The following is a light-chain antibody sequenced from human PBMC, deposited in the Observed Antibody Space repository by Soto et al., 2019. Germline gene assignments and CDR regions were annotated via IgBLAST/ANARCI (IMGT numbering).Light chain of an antibody. CDR1: SSDLGAGYR. J-gene: IGLJ2*01. CDR2: DNT. Sequence: QAVLTQPPSVSEAPEERDNISCTGCSSDLGAGYRVRWYEQVPGTALKLLIYDNTNRHSGVSGRFSGSKSGTSASLAISGLQAEDEADYYCQSFDKYLSAVVFGGGTQVTVL. V-gene: IGLV1-40*01. CDR3: QSFDKYLSAVV.